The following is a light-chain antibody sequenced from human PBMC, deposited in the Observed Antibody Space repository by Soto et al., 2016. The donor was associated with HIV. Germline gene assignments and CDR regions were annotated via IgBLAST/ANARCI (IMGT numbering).Light chain of an antibody. Sequence: YVLTQPPSVSVAPGKTANISCGGNNIGSKSVYWYQQKSGQAPVLVVYDDSDRPSGITERFPGSNSGNTATLTISRVEAGDEADYYCQVWDTSSDVVFGGGTKLTVL. CDR3: QVWDTSSDVV. CDR1: NIGSKS. V-gene: IGLV3-21*03. J-gene: IGLJ2*01. CDR2: DDS.